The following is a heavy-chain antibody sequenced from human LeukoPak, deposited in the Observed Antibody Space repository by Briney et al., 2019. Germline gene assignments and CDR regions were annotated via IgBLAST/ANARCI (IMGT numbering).Heavy chain of an antibody. D-gene: IGHD2-2*01. CDR1: GVSISSYY. Sequence: SETLSLTCTVSGVSISSYYWSWIRQPPGKGLEWIGYIYYSGSTNYNPSLKSRVTISVDTSKNQFSLKLSSVTAADTAVYYCAREIGYCSSTSCYDAFDIWGQGTMVTVSS. CDR3: AREIGYCSSTSCYDAFDI. J-gene: IGHJ3*02. CDR2: IYYSGST. V-gene: IGHV4-59*01.